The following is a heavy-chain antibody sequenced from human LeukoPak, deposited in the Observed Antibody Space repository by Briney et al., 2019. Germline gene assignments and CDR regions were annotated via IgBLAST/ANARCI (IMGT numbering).Heavy chain of an antibody. CDR2: IKSKTDGGTT. Sequence: GGSLRLSCAASGFTFSNAWMNWVRQAPGKGLEWVGRIKSKTDGGTTDYAAPVKGRFTISRDDSKNTLYLQMNSLKTEDTAVYYCTTDTYYYDSSGYSHDYYYYYGMDVWGQGTTVTVSS. D-gene: IGHD3-22*01. V-gene: IGHV3-15*07. CDR1: GFTFSNAW. J-gene: IGHJ6*02. CDR3: TTDTYYYDSSGYSHDYYYYYGMDV.